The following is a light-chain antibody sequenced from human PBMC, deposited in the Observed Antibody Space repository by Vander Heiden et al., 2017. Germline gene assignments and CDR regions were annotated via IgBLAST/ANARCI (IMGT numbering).Light chain of an antibody. J-gene: IGKJ2*01. V-gene: IGKV1-39*01. Sequence: DIQMTQSPSSLSASVGDRVTITCRASQSISNYLNWYQKKPGKAPKLLIYAASNLQSGVPSRFSGSGSGTDFTLTISSLQLEDFATYYCQQSDSTPYTFGQWTKLEIK. CDR2: AAS. CDR1: QSISNY. CDR3: QQSDSTPYT.